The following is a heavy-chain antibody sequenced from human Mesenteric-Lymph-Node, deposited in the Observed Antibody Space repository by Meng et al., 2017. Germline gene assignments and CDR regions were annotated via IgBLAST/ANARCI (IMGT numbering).Heavy chain of an antibody. CDR3: ARSYYGAGSYISF. CDR2: IYHSGNT. D-gene: IGHD3-10*01. CDR1: GVSINISNW. Sequence: SETLSLTCSVSGVSINISNWWNWVRQSPGKGLEWIGEIYHSGNTNYNPSLKSRVTMSVDKSQNQFSLKLTSVTAADTAVYFCARSYYGAGSYISFWGQGALVTVSS. J-gene: IGHJ4*02. V-gene: IGHV4-4*02.